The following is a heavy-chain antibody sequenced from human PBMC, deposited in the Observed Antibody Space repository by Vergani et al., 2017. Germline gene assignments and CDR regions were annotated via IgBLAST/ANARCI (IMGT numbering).Heavy chain of an antibody. J-gene: IGHJ4*02. CDR3: ARVMYRDEASTGYRLEGMDI. D-gene: IGHD3-9*01. CDR2: IYSTGST. Sequence: QVQLQESGPRLVRPSQTLSLTCTVSGGSINTYYWSWIRQSPGKGLEWIGYIYSTGSTNYNPSLNSRVTMSVDTSKNQCSLKLRSVTAADTAVYFCARVMYRDEASTGYRLEGMDIWGQGTLVTVSS. V-gene: IGHV4-59*13. CDR1: GGSINTYY.